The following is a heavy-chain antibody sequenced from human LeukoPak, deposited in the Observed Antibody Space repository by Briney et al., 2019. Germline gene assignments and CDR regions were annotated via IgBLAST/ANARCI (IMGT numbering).Heavy chain of an antibody. CDR3: ARVEDYYDSSGYYET. V-gene: IGHV3-53*01. CDR1: GFTVSSNY. Sequence: GGSLRLSCAASGFTVSSNYMSWVRQAPGKGLEWVSVIYSGGSTYYADSVKGRFTISRDNSKNTLYLQMNSLRAEDTAVYYCARVEDYYDSSGYYETWGQGTLVTVSS. CDR2: IYSGGST. J-gene: IGHJ5*02. D-gene: IGHD3-22*01.